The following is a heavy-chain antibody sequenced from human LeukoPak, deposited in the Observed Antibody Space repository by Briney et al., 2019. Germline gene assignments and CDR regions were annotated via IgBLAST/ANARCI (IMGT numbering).Heavy chain of an antibody. J-gene: IGHJ6*02. CDR3: TRRYCTNGVFYFFGMDV. D-gene: IGHD2-8*01. V-gene: IGHV3-49*04. CDR2: IRSKAYGGTT. Sequence: GGSLRLSCTASGFTFGDYAMSWVRQAPGKGLEWVGFIRSKAYGGTTEYAASVKGRFTISRDDSKSIAYLQMNSLKTEDTAVYYCTRRYCTNGVFYFFGMDVWGQGTTVTVSS. CDR1: GFTFGDYA.